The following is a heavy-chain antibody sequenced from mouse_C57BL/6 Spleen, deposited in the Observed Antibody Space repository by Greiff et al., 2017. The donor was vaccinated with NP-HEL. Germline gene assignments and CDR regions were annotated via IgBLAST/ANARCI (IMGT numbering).Heavy chain of an antibody. J-gene: IGHJ1*03. Sequence: QVQLKESGAELVRPGASVTLSCKASGYTFTDYEMHWVKQTPVHGLEWIGAIDPETGGTAYNQKFKGKAILTADKSSSTAYMELRSLTSEDSAVYYCTRDSNYGWYFDVWGTGTTVTVSS. V-gene: IGHV1-15*01. CDR3: TRDSNYGWYFDV. CDR2: IDPETGGT. D-gene: IGHD2-5*01. CDR1: GYTFTDYE.